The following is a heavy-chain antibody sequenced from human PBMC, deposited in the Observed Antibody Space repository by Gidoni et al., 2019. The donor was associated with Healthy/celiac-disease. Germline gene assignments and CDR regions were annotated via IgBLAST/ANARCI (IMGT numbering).Heavy chain of an antibody. CDR3: ARDRDIVGNVGDSPFDI. D-gene: IGHD5-12*01. V-gene: IGHV4-59*01. CDR2: IYYSGST. CDR1: GGPISRYY. Sequence: QVQLQESGPGLVKPSETLSLTCPVPGGPISRYYWSWIRQPPGKGLEWIGYIYYSGSTNYNPSLKSRVTISVDTSKNQFSLKLSSVTAADTAVYYCARDRDIVGNVGDSPFDIWGQGTMVTVSS. J-gene: IGHJ3*02.